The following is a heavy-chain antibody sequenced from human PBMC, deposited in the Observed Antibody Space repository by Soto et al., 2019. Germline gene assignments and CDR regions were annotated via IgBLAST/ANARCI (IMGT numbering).Heavy chain of an antibody. CDR1: GDSISSSSYY. CDR2: IYYSGST. Sequence: PSETLSLTCTVSGDSISSSSYYWGWIRQPPGKGLEWIGSIYYSGSTYYNPSLKSRVTISVDTSKNQFSLKLSSVTAADTAVYYCARQGGSTVNWFDPWGQGTLVTVSS. CDR3: ARQGGSTVNWFDP. J-gene: IGHJ5*02. D-gene: IGHD4-17*01. V-gene: IGHV4-39*01.